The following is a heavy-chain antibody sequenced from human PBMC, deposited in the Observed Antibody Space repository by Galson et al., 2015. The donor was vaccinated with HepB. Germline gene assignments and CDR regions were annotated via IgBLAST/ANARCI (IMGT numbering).Heavy chain of an antibody. CDR2: ISYDGGST. Sequence: SLRLSCAASGLTFSKYSMHWVRQAPGKGLEYVSAISYDGGSTHYADSVKDRLIISRDNSKNTLYLQMSSLRVEDTAVYYCVKGPPHYYDSTGHVNFWGQGTLVTVSS. CDR3: VKGPPHYYDSTGHVNF. V-gene: IGHV3-64D*06. CDR1: GLTFSKYS. J-gene: IGHJ4*02. D-gene: IGHD3-22*01.